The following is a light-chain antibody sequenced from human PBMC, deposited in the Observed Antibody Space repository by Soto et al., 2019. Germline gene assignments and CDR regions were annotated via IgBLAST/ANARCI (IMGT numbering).Light chain of an antibody. J-gene: IGLJ1*01. CDR2: EVS. V-gene: IGLV2-14*01. CDR3: SSYTSSSTSYV. Sequence: QSVLTQPASVSGSPGQSITISCTGTSSDVGGYNYVSRYQQHPGKAPKLMIYEVSNRPSGVSNRFSGSKSGNTASLTISGLQAEDEADYYCSSYTSSSTSYVFGTGTKVTVL. CDR1: SSDVGGYNY.